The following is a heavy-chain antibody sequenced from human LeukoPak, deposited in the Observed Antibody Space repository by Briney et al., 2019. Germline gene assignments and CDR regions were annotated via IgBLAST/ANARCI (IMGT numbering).Heavy chain of an antibody. D-gene: IGHD2-2*02. Sequence: SETLSLTCIVSGGSISSSNYFWGWIRQPPGKGLEWIGNIYYSGITYSNPSLKSRVTLYVDTSMNQFSLKLTSVTAADTAVYYCARRGCISTTCYTAAEFYFDYWGQGTLVTVSS. J-gene: IGHJ4*02. CDR3: ARRGCISTTCYTAAEFYFDY. CDR2: IYYSGIT. CDR1: GGSISSSNYF. V-gene: IGHV4-39*01.